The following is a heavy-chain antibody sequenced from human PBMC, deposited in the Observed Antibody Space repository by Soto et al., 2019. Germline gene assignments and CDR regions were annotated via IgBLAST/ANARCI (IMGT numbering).Heavy chain of an antibody. V-gene: IGHV3-7*04. CDR2: IKEDGSQK. Sequence: GGSLRLSCAASGFSFRNYWMTWVRQAPGKGLEWVASIKEDGSQKYFVDSVKGRFTISRGNAKNSVYLQMNSLRGEDTAVYYCARGDYYDTSGPFSDAYDVWGQGTLVTVSS. CDR1: GFSFRNYW. CDR3: ARGDYYDTSGPFSDAYDV. J-gene: IGHJ4*02. D-gene: IGHD3-22*01.